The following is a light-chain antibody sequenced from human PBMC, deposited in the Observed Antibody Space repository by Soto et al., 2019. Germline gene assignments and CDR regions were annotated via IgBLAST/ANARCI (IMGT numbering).Light chain of an antibody. CDR1: ISLIGSNT. V-gene: IGLV1-44*01. J-gene: IGLJ2*01. CDR2: SNN. Sequence: QSVLTQPPSASGTPGQRVTISCSGSISLIGSNTVNWYQQLPGTAPKLLIYSNNQRPSGVPDRFSGSKSGTSASLAISGLQSEDEADYYCAAWDDSLNGVVFGGGTKLTVL. CDR3: AAWDDSLNGVV.